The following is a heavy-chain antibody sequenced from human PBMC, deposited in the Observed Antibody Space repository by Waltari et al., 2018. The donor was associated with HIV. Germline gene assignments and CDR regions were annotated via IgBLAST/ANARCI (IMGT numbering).Heavy chain of an antibody. CDR2: ISSSSSTR. V-gene: IGHV3-48*02. CDR1: GFTFSSYS. Sequence: EVQLVESGGGLVQPGGSLRLSCAASGFTFSSYSMNWVGQAPGKGLEWVSYISSSSSTRYYADSVKGRFTISRDKAKNTLYLQMNSLRDEDTAVYYCAGGSGWYGHYWGQGTLVTVSS. CDR3: AGGSGWYGHY. J-gene: IGHJ4*02. D-gene: IGHD6-19*01.